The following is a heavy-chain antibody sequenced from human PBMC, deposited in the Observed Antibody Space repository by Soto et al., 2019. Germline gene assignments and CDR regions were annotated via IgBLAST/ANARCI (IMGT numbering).Heavy chain of an antibody. CDR1: GGTFSSYA. V-gene: IGHV1-69*06. D-gene: IGHD2-15*01. Sequence: SVKVSCKASGGTFSSYAISWVRQAPGQGLEWMGGIIPIFGTANYAQKFQGRVTITADKSTSTAYMELSSLRSEDTAVYDCARSPPIDGGNGYWGQGTLVTVSS. CDR3: ARSPPIDGGNGY. CDR2: IIPIFGTA. J-gene: IGHJ4*02.